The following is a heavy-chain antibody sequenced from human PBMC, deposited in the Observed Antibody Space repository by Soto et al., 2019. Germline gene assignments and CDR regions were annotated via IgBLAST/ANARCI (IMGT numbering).Heavy chain of an antibody. V-gene: IGHV3-30-3*01. CDR3: ARDPPGTTWYYFDY. J-gene: IGHJ4*02. Sequence: GGSLRLSCAASGFTFRNYAFHWVRQAPGKGLEWVAVISYDGSNKYYADSVKGRFTISRDNSKNSVYVQMNSLREEDTAVYYCARDPPGTTWYYFDYWGQGTLVTVSS. CDR1: GFTFRNYA. D-gene: IGHD1-7*01. CDR2: ISYDGSNK.